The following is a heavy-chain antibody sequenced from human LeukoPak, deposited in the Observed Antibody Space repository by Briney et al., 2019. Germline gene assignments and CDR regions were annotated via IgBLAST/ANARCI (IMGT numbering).Heavy chain of an antibody. D-gene: IGHD4-11*01. CDR2: ISGYNGDT. V-gene: IGHV1-18*01. CDR1: GYTFTTYG. CDR3: ARNRVTITTMRYFDP. J-gene: IGHJ5*02. Sequence: ASVKVSCKASGYTFTTYGISWVRQAPGQGLEWMGWISGYNGDTNYAQNFQGRVTMTTDTSTSTAYMELRSLRCDDTAVYYCARNRVTITTMRYFDPWGQGTRVTVSS.